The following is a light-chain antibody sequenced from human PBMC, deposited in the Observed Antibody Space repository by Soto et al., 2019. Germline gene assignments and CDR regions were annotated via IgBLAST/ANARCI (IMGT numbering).Light chain of an antibody. CDR3: HQRSNWPPFT. CDR1: QSVSTY. V-gene: IGKV3-11*01. Sequence: EVVLTQSPATLSLSPGERATLSCRASQSVSTYLAWYQQKPGQPPRLLIYGASNRATGTPARFSGSGSGTDFPPTISSLEPEDFAVYYCHQRSNWPPFTFGPGTKVEIK. CDR2: GAS. J-gene: IGKJ3*01.